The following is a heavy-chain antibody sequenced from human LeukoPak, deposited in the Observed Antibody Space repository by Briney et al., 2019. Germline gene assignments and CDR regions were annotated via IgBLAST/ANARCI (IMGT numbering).Heavy chain of an antibody. CDR1: GYTFTSYG. CDR3: ARDGWELLSFDY. Sequence: ASVKVSCKASGYTFTSYGISWVRRAPGQGLEWMGWISAYNGNTNYAQMLQGRVTMTTDTSTSTAYMELRSLRSDDTAVYYCARDGWELLSFDYWGQGTLVTVSS. V-gene: IGHV1-18*01. J-gene: IGHJ4*02. CDR2: ISAYNGNT. D-gene: IGHD1-26*01.